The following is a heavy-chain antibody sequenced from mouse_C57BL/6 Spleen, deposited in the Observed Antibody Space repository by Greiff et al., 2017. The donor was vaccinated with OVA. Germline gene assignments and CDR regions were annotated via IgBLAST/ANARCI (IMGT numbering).Heavy chain of an antibody. V-gene: IGHV1-82*01. CDR3: ARGDSNYEPFFAY. CDR1: GYAFSSSW. D-gene: IGHD2-5*01. CDR2: IYPGDGDT. Sequence: QVQLKESGPELVKPGASVKISCKASGYAFSSSWMNWVKQRPGKGFEWIGRIYPGDGDTNYNGKFKGKATLTADKSSSTAYMQLSSLTSEDSAVYFCARGDSNYEPFFAYWGQGTLVTVSA. J-gene: IGHJ3*01.